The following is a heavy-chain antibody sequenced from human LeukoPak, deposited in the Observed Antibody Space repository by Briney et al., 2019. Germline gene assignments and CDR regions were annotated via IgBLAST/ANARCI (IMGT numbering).Heavy chain of an antibody. J-gene: IGHJ4*02. CDR2: IIPDSGGA. CDR1: GYTFTDYY. V-gene: IGHV1-2*02. Sequence: ASVKVSCKASGYTFTDYYMHCVRQAPGQGLEWMGYIIPDSGGADYDQRFQGRVTMTRDKSISTVYMELSSLRSDDTAVYYCSTEDKYCSGANCGKYWGQGTLVTVSS. CDR3: STEDKYCSGANCGKY. D-gene: IGHD2-15*01.